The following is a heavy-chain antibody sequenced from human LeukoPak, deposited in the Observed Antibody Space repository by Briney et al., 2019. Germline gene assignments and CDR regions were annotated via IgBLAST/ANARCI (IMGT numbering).Heavy chain of an antibody. Sequence: GASVKVSCKASGYTFTSYYMHWVRQAPGQGLEWMGIINPSGGSTSYAQKFQGRVTMTRDMSTSTVYMELSSLRSEDTAVYYCARALSRSWYGGFSYFDYWGKGTLVTVSS. D-gene: IGHD6-13*01. V-gene: IGHV1-46*01. CDR3: ARALSRSWYGGFSYFDY. CDR2: INPSGGST. CDR1: GYTFTSYY. J-gene: IGHJ4*02.